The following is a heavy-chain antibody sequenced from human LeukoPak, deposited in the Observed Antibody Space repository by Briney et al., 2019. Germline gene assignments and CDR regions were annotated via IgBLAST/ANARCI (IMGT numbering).Heavy chain of an antibody. CDR3: ARGLGGSYYFDH. J-gene: IGHJ4*02. Sequence: SETLSLTCTVSGGSISSYYWSWIRQPPGKGLEWIGYISYSGSTNYNPSLKSRVTISVDTSKNQFSLNLNSINAADTAVYYCARGLGGSYYFDHWGQGTLVTVSS. V-gene: IGHV4-59*12. CDR2: ISYSGST. CDR1: GGSISSYY. D-gene: IGHD1-26*01.